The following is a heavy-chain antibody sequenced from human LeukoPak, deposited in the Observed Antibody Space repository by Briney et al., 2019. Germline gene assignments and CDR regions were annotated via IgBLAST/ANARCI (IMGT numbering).Heavy chain of an antibody. Sequence: SETLSLTCAVYGGSFSGYYWSWIRQPPGKGLEWIGEINHSGSTNYNPSLKSRVTISVDTPKNQFSLKLSSVTAADTAVYYCARRGVVPAANVWGQGTLVTVSS. CDR2: INHSGST. CDR3: ARRGVVPAANV. CDR1: GGSFSGYY. J-gene: IGHJ4*02. V-gene: IGHV4-34*01. D-gene: IGHD2-2*01.